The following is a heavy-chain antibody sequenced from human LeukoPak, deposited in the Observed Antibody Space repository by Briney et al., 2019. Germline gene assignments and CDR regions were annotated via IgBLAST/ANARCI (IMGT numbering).Heavy chain of an antibody. V-gene: IGHV3-30*03. CDR3: ARGYQGQCNGGSCSLTD. Sequence: GGSLRLSCAASGFTFSSYGMHWVRQAPGKGLQWVAVISYDGSNKYYADSVKGRFTISRDNSKNTLYLQMNSLRAEDTAVYYCARGYQGQCNGGSCSLTDWGQGTLVTVSS. D-gene: IGHD2-15*01. CDR1: GFTFSSYG. J-gene: IGHJ4*02. CDR2: ISYDGSNK.